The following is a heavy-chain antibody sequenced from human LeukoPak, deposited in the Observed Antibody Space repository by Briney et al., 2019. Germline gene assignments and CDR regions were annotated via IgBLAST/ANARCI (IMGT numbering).Heavy chain of an antibody. D-gene: IGHD3-3*02. CDR2: SCAGAT. CDR3: ARGASRISWPGIDY. V-gene: IGHV3-53*01. CDR1: GFTVSSNL. Sequence: GGSLRLSCAASGFTVSSNLMTWVRQSPGRGLEWLSSSCAGATYYADSVKGRFTISRDHSNNSVSLQMTNLRVEDTAIYYCARGASRISWPGIDYWGQGTLVTVSS. J-gene: IGHJ4*02.